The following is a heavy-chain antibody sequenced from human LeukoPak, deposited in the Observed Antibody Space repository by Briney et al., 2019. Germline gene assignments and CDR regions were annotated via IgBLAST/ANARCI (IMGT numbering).Heavy chain of an antibody. CDR3: ARGHRYTADAFDI. Sequence: SETLSLTCAVYGGSFSGYYWSWIRQPPGKGLEWIGEINHSGSTNYNPSLKSRVTISVDTSKNQFSLKLSSVTAADTAVYYCARGHRYTADAFDIWSQGTMVTVSS. V-gene: IGHV4-34*01. CDR1: GGSFSGYY. J-gene: IGHJ3*02. D-gene: IGHD1-1*01. CDR2: INHSGST.